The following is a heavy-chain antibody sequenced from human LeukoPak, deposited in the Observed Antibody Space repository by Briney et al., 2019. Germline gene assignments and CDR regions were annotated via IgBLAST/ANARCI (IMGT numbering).Heavy chain of an antibody. J-gene: IGHJ6*02. CDR2: ISAYNGNT. Sequence: ASVTVSCKASGYTFTSYGISWVRQAPGQGLEWMGWISAYNGNTNYAQKLQGRVTMTTDTSTSTAYMELRSLRSDDTAVYYCARVLTAQYYYYGMDVWGQGTTVTAPS. CDR3: ARVLTAQYYYYGMDV. D-gene: IGHD5-18*01. V-gene: IGHV1-18*01. CDR1: GYTFTSYG.